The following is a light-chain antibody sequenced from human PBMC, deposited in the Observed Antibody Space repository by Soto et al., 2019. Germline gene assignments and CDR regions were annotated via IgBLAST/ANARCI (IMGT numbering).Light chain of an antibody. CDR3: LQDHGYPPT. CDR1: EDIRND. J-gene: IGKJ1*01. CDR2: AAS. Sequence: AIQMTQSPSSLSASVVDRVTITCRASEDIRNDLGWYQQKPGKAPELLIYAASSLQDGVPARFSGSRSDTDFTLTISTMQPEDFATYSCLQDHGYPPTFGQGTKVDIK. V-gene: IGKV1-6*01.